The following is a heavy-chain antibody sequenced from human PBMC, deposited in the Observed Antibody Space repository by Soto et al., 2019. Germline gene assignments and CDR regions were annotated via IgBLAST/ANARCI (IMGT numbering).Heavy chain of an antibody. CDR1: GYTFTSYA. V-gene: IGHV7-4-1*01. J-gene: IGHJ4*02. CDR3: ARGTPYYDILTGYKLDY. CDR2: INTNTGNP. Sequence: ASVKVSCKASGYTFTSYAMNWVRQAPGQGLEWMGWINTNTGNPTYAQGFTGRFVFSLDTSVSTAYLQICSLKAEDTAVYYFARGTPYYDILTGYKLDYWGQGTLVTVSS. D-gene: IGHD3-9*01.